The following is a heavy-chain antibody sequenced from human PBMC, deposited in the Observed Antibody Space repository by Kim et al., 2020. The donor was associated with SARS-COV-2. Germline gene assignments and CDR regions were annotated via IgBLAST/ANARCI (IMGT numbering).Heavy chain of an antibody. CDR2: INAGNGNT. J-gene: IGHJ4*02. CDR3: ARGGSGQTLAGD. CDR1: GYTFTSYA. D-gene: IGHD3-10*01. Sequence: ASVKVSCKASGYTFTSYAMHWVRQAPGQRLEWMGWINAGNGNTKYSQKFQGRVTITRDTSASTAYMELSSLRSEDTAVYYCARGGSGQTLAGDWGQGTLVTVSS. V-gene: IGHV1-3*01.